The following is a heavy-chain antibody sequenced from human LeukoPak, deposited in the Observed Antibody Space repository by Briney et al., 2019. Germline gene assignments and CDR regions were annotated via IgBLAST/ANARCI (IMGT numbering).Heavy chain of an antibody. J-gene: IGHJ4*02. CDR2: IYTSGST. Sequence: SETLSLTCPVSGGSISSGSYYWSWIRQPAGKGLEWIGRIYTSGSTNYNPSLKSRVTISVDTSKNQFSLKLSSVTAADTAVYYCARDRADFWSGYQLYYFDYWGQGTLVTVSS. V-gene: IGHV4-61*02. CDR3: ARDRADFWSGYQLYYFDY. D-gene: IGHD3-3*01. CDR1: GGSISSGSYY.